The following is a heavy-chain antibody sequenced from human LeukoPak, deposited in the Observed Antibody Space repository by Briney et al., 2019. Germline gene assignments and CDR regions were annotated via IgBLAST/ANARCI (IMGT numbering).Heavy chain of an antibody. J-gene: IGHJ3*02. V-gene: IGHV3-7*03. CDR3: ARDWVAGVPFDAFDI. CDR2: IKEDGSEK. Sequence: QTGGSLRLSCAASGFTLSIYWMSWVRQAPGKGLEWVANIKEDGSEKYYVDSVKGRFTISRDNAKNSLYLHMNSLTAEDTAMYYCARDWVAGVPFDAFDIWGQGTMVSVSS. D-gene: IGHD3-10*01. CDR1: GFTLSIYW.